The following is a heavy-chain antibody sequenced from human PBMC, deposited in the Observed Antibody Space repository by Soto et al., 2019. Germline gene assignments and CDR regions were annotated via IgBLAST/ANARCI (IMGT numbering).Heavy chain of an antibody. CDR3: ARHSRDKNKSGYYYYGMDV. CDR2: IDWDDDK. V-gene: IGHV2-70*01. CDR1: GFSLSSSGVG. D-gene: IGHD6-13*01. Sequence: SGPTLVNPTQTLTLTCTFAGFSLSSSGVGVGWIRQPPGKALEWLALIDWDDDKYYSTSLKTRLTISKDTSKNQVVLTMTNMDPVDTATYYCARHSRDKNKSGYYYYGMDVWGQGTTVTVSS. J-gene: IGHJ6*02.